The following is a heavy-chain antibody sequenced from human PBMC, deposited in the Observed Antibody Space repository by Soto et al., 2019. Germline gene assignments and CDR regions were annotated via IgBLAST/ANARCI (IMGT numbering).Heavy chain of an antibody. CDR2: ISGSGGTT. CDR1: GFTFSSYA. D-gene: IGHD6-25*01. CDR3: AKFFVETGGSSGWHLSFHY. Sequence: EVQLLESGGGLGQPGRSLRLSCAASGFTFSSYAMSWVLQAPGKGRQWVSAISGSGGTTYYADSVKGRFTISRDTSKNTLFLHMNSLSAEDTAVYYCAKFFVETGGSSGWHLSFHYWGQGTLGTVSS. J-gene: IGHJ4*02. V-gene: IGHV3-23*01.